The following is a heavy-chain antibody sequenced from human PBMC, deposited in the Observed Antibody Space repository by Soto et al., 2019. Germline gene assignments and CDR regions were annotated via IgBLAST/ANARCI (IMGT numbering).Heavy chain of an antibody. CDR1: GYTFTSYG. CDR2: ISAYNGNT. CDR3: ARDSSSICHDY. D-gene: IGHD6-13*01. Sequence: QVQLVQSGSEVKKPGASVKVSCKASGYTFTSYGISWVRQSPGQVLEWMGWISAYNGNTNYAQKLQGRVTMTTDTSTSTAYRELRSLRYDDTAVYFCARDSSSICHDYWGQGTLVTVSS. J-gene: IGHJ4*02. V-gene: IGHV1-18*01.